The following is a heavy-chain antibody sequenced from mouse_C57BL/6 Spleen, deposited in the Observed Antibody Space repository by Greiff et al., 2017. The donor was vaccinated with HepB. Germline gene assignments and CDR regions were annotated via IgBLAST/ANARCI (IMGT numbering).Heavy chain of an antibody. D-gene: IGHD3-2*02. CDR1: GFTFSDYG. V-gene: IGHV5-17*01. Sequence: EVKLMESGGGLVKPGGSLKLSCAASGFTFSDYGMHWVRQAPEKGLEWVAYISSGSSTIYYADTVKGRFTISRDNAKNTLFLQMTSLRSEDTAMYYWARGRALDSSGYGYAMDYWGQGTSVTVSS. CDR2: ISSGSSTI. J-gene: IGHJ4*01. CDR3: ARGRALDSSGYGYAMDY.